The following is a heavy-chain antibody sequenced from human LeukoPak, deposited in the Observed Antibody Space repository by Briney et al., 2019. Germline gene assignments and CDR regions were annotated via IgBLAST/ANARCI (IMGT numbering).Heavy chain of an antibody. D-gene: IGHD4-17*01. CDR1: GGSISSTSYY. CDR3: ARLRATVTTFVIYYYYYYMDV. CDR2: IYYSGST. V-gene: IGHV4-39*01. J-gene: IGHJ6*03. Sequence: SETLSLTCTVSGGSISSTSYYWGWIRQPPGKGLEWIGRIYYSGSTYYHPSLKSRVTISVATSKNQFSLKLSSVTAADTAVYYCARLRATVTTFVIYYYYYYMDVWGKGATVTISS.